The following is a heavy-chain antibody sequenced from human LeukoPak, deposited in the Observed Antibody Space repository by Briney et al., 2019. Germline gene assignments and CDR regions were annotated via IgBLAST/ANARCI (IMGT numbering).Heavy chain of an antibody. Sequence: SETLSLTCTVSGGTISSYYWNWIRQPPGKGLEWIGYIHDSGSTKYNPSLKSRVTISVDTSKNQFSLQLNSVTPEDTAVYYCARRSLNLRGIYGMDVWGQGTTVTVSS. J-gene: IGHJ6*02. D-gene: IGHD3-16*01. CDR2: IHDSGST. V-gene: IGHV4-59*12. CDR3: ARRSLNLRGIYGMDV. CDR1: GGTISSYY.